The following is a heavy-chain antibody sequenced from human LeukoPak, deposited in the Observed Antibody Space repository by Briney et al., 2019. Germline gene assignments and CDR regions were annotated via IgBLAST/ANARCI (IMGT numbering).Heavy chain of an antibody. CDR1: GYTFTSYY. Sequence: ASVKVSCKASGYTFTSYYMHWVRQAPGQGLEWVGIINPSGGSTSYAQKFQGRVTMTRDTSTSTVYMELSSLRSEDTAVYYCAREQWLVPPYYYYGMDVWGQGTTVTVSS. V-gene: IGHV1-46*03. CDR3: AREQWLVPPYYYYGMDV. J-gene: IGHJ6*02. CDR2: INPSGGST. D-gene: IGHD6-19*01.